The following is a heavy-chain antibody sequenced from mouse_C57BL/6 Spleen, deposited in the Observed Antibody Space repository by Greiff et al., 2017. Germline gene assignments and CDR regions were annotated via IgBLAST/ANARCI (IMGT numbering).Heavy chain of an antibody. V-gene: IGHV1-55*01. J-gene: IGHJ2*01. CDR1: GYTFTSYW. CDR2: IYPGSGST. Sequence: QVQLQQPGAELVKPGASVKMSCKASGYTFTSYWITWVKQRPGQGLEWIGDIYPGSGSTNYNEKFKGKSTLTVDKSSSTAYMQLSSLTSEDSAVYYCASSYSNYPIDYWGQGTTLTVSS. CDR3: ASSYSNYPIDY. D-gene: IGHD2-5*01.